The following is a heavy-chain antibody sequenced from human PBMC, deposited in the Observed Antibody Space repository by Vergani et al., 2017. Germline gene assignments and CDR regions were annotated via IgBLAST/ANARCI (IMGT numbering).Heavy chain of an antibody. D-gene: IGHD3-22*01. CDR3: ARGPNYXDSSGNYHVGPFDY. CDR2: VNQDGSEK. V-gene: IGHV3-7*01. Sequence: EGQLVESGGDWVQRGGSLRLSCAASGFISSSYWMSWVRQAPGKWLEWVANVNQDGSEKYYVDSLRGRFTISRDNAKNSIYLQMNSLRAEDTAVYFCARGPNYXDSSGNYHVGPFDYWGQGTPVTVSS. J-gene: IGHJ4*02. CDR1: GFISSSYW.